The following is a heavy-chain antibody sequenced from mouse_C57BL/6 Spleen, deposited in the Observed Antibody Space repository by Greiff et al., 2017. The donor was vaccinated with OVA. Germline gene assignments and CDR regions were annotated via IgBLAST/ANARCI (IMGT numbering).Heavy chain of an antibody. CDR3: AREGLGLRRDFDY. J-gene: IGHJ2*01. CDR1: GYTFTSYW. Sequence: VQLQQPGAELVKPGASVKLSCKASGYTFTSYWMHWVKQRPGQGLEWIGMIHPNSGSTNYNEKFKSKATLTVDKSSSTAYMQLSSLTSEDSAVYYCAREGLGLRRDFDYWGKGTTLTVSS. CDR2: IHPNSGST. D-gene: IGHD2-2*01. V-gene: IGHV1-64*01.